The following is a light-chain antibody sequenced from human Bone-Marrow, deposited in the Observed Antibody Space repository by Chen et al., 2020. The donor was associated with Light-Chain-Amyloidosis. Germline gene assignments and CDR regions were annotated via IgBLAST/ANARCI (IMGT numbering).Light chain of an antibody. CDR3: AAWDGSLSGYV. CDR2: EDR. J-gene: IGLJ1*01. CDR1: NIGFKS. V-gene: IGLV3-21*02. Sequence: SYVLTQSPSVSVAPGQTATIPCGGNNIGFKSVHWYQQRPGQAPVLVVHEDRDRPSGIPERFSGSNSGDTATLTISRVEAGDEADYYCAAWDGSLSGYVFGTGTKVIVL.